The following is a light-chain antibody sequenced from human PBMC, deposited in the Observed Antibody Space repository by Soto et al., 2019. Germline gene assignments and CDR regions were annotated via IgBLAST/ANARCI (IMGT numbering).Light chain of an antibody. J-gene: IGKJ1*01. CDR2: WAS. Sequence: DIVMTQSPDSLAVSLGERATINCKSSQSVLYSSNNKNYLAWYQQKPGQPPKLLIYWASPRESGVPDRFSGRGSGTDFTITISSLQAEDVAVYYCQQYYSTPRTFGQGTKVEIK. CDR1: QSVLYSSNNKNY. CDR3: QQYYSTPRT. V-gene: IGKV4-1*01.